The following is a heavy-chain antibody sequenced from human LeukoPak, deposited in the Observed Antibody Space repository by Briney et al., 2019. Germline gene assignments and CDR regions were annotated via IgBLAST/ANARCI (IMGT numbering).Heavy chain of an antibody. D-gene: IGHD2-15*01. CDR1: GGSISSYY. V-gene: IGHV4-59*01. Sequence: SETLSLTFTVSGGSISSYYWSWIRQPPGKGLEWIGYIYYSGSTNYNPSLKSRVTLSVDTSKNQYSLKLSSVTAADTAVYNCAREDCSGGSCYSRHNCFDPWGQGTLVTVSS. CDR3: AREDCSGGSCYSRHNCFDP. CDR2: IYYSGST. J-gene: IGHJ5*02.